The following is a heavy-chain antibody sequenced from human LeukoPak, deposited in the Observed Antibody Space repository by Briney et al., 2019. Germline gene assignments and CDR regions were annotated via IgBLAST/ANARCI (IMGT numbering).Heavy chain of an antibody. Sequence: ASVKVSCKASGYTFTGYYMHGVRQAPGQGLEGMGWFNPDSGGTNYAQKFQGRITMTRNTSISTAYMELSRLRSDDTAVYYCARGDYYDSSVYYYDWGQGALVTVSS. CDR2: FNPDSGGT. CDR1: GYTFTGYY. CDR3: ARGDYYDSSVYYYD. J-gene: IGHJ4*02. V-gene: IGHV1-2*02. D-gene: IGHD3-22*01.